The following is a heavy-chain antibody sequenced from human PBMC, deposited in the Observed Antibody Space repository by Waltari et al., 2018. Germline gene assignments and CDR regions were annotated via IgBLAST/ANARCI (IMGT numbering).Heavy chain of an antibody. CDR2: ISWNDDK. Sequence: QITLKESGPTLVKPTQTLTLPCTFSGFSLSTSGVGVGWIRQTPGKALEWLALISWNDDKRYGPSLTSSLTITKDASKIQVALTWTNMDPGDTSTYYWAHRLDFRKDTAMVGEACDIWRQATMVTVSS. J-gene: IGHJ3*02. V-gene: IGHV2-5*01. CDR3: AHRLDFRKDTAMVGEACDI. CDR1: GFSLSTSGVG. D-gene: IGHD5-18*01.